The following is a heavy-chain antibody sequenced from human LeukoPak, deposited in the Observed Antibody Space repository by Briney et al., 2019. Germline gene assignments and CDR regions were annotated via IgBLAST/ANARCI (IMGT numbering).Heavy chain of an antibody. V-gene: IGHV3-23*01. Sequence: GGSLRLSCAASGSTFSSYAMSWVRQAPGKGLEWVSAISGSGGSTYYADSVKGRFTISRDNSKNTLYLQMNSLRAEDTAVYYCAKDAYYDFWSGIKNFFDYWGRGTLVTVSS. J-gene: IGHJ4*02. CDR3: AKDAYYDFWSGIKNFFDY. CDR1: GSTFSSYA. D-gene: IGHD3-3*01. CDR2: ISGSGGST.